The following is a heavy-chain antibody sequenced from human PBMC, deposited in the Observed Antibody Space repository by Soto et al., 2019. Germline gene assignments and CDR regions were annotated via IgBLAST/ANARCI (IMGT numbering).Heavy chain of an antibody. J-gene: IGHJ3*02. Sequence: GGSLRLSCAASGFTFSNAWMSWVRQAPGKGLEWVGRIKSKTDGGTTDYAAPVKGRFTISRDDSKNTLYLQMNSLKTEDTAVYYCTTELHYCSSTSCLDAFDIWGQGTMVTVSS. V-gene: IGHV3-15*01. CDR1: GFTFSNAW. D-gene: IGHD2-2*01. CDR3: TTELHYCSSTSCLDAFDI. CDR2: IKSKTDGGTT.